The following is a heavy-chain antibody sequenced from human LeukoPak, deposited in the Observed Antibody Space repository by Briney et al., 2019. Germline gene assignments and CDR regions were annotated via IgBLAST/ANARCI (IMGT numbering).Heavy chain of an antibody. CDR2: IWRDGSEK. CDR3: VRGWALAGNPNWFDP. CDR1: GFTFSSYA. D-gene: IGHD6-19*01. J-gene: IGHJ5*02. Sequence: PGGSLRLSCAASGFTFSSYAMSWVRQAPGKGPEWVAVIWRDGSEKHYEESVKGRFTISRDNSKNTLYLQMNSLRDEDTAVYYCVRGWALAGNPNWFDPWGQGTLVTVSS. V-gene: IGHV3-33*08.